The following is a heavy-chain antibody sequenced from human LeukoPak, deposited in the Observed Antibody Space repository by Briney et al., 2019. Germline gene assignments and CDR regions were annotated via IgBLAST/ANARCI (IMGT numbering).Heavy chain of an antibody. Sequence: PGRSLRLSCAASGFTFSSYAMHWVRQAPGKGLEWVAVVWYDGTKTYSPDSVTGRITISRDDSTNTLYLQMNSLRAEDTAVYHCARGVDYYDSSGTIDYWGQGTLVTVSS. CDR2: VWYDGTKT. CDR1: GFTFSSYA. CDR3: ARGVDYYDSSGTIDY. D-gene: IGHD3-22*01. V-gene: IGHV3-33*01. J-gene: IGHJ4*02.